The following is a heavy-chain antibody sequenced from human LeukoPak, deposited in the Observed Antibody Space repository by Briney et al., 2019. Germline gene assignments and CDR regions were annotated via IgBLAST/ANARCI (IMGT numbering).Heavy chain of an antibody. CDR2: IRYDGSNK. J-gene: IGHJ4*02. CDR3: AKDLRIVVVPAAMSIDY. Sequence: GGSLRLSCAASGFTFSSYGMHWVRQAPGKGLEWVAFIRYDGSNKYYADSVKGRFTISRDNSKNTLYLQMNSLRAEDTAVYYCAKDLRIVVVPAAMSIDYWGQGTLVTVSS. CDR1: GFTFSSYG. D-gene: IGHD2-2*01. V-gene: IGHV3-30*02.